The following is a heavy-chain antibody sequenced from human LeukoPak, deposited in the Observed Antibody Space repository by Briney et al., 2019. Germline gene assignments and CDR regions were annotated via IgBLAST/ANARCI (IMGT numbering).Heavy chain of an antibody. CDR2: IYYSGSA. Sequence: KPSETLSLTCTVSGGSISSYYWSWIRQPPGKGLEWIGYIYYSGSANYNPSLKSRVTISVDTSKNQFSLKLNSVTAADTAVYYCARVDGSCSGGSCPSGNWFDPWGQGTLVTVSS. J-gene: IGHJ5*02. D-gene: IGHD2-15*01. CDR3: ARVDGSCSGGSCPSGNWFDP. V-gene: IGHV4-59*08. CDR1: GGSISSYY.